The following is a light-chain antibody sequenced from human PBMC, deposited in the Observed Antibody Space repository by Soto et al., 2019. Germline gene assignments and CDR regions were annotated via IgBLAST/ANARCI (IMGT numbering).Light chain of an antibody. Sequence: QSALTQPPSASGSPGQSVTISCTGTSSDVGGYNYVSWYQQHPGKPPKLMIYEVSKRPSGVPDRFSGSKSGNTASLTVSGLQAEDEADYYCSSYAGSNGVFGTGTKVTVL. J-gene: IGLJ1*01. V-gene: IGLV2-8*01. CDR3: SSYAGSNGV. CDR2: EVS. CDR1: SSDVGGYNY.